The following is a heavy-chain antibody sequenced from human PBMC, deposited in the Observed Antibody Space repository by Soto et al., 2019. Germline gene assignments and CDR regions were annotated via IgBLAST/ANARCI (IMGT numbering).Heavy chain of an antibody. V-gene: IGHV3-23*01. CDR1: GFPFSSYV. J-gene: IGHJ4*02. Sequence: PGGSLRFSCAASGFPFSSYVMSWVRQAPGKGLEWVSGISGGGSNTFYADSVKGRFTISRDNSKNTLLLQMNSLGAEDTAVYYCAKDSNKYSSSLRGRYFDYWGQGIGVTVSS. D-gene: IGHD4-4*01. CDR3: AKDSNKYSSSLRGRYFDY. CDR2: ISGGGSNT.